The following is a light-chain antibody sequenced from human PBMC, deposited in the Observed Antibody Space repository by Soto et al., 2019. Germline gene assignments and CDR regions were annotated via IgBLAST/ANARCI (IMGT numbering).Light chain of an antibody. CDR1: RSISDW. J-gene: IGKJ1*01. Sequence: DIQMTQSPSSLSPSVGDRVTITCRASRSISDWLAWYQQKPGKAPELLIFDASNLKSGVSSRFSGSGSGTKPPLTISRLRLDAEEFYYSLNNSSLAWAFGQGTKG. CDR3: LNNSSLAWA. CDR2: DAS. V-gene: IGKV1-5*01.